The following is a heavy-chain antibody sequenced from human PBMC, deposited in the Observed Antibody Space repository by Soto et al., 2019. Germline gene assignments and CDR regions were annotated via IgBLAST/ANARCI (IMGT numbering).Heavy chain of an antibody. V-gene: IGHV1-3*01. CDR2: INAGNGNT. Sequence: GASVKVSCKASGYTFTSYAMHWVRQAPGQRLEWMGWINAGNGNTKYSQKFQGRVTITKDTSTSTAYMELSGLRSEDTAVYYCATVPRYYYYYYMDVWGKGTTVTVSS. CDR3: ATVPRYYYYYYMDV. J-gene: IGHJ6*03. CDR1: GYTFTSYA.